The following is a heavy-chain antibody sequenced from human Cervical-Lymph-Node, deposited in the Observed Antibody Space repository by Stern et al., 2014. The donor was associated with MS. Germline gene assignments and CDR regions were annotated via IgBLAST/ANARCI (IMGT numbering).Heavy chain of an antibody. Sequence: QVQLMQSGADVKKPGSAVRVSCKASGGVSWLRQATGHGLAYRGGIIRPVGTAHYAQRFQGRRTITADTSRNTTYMELRSLRSDDTAVYYCARGTGDNWFDPWGQGTLVSVSS. CDR1: GG. CDR2: IIRPVGTA. CDR3: ARGTGDNWFDP. J-gene: IGHJ5*02. V-gene: IGHV1-69*06. D-gene: IGHD3-10*01.